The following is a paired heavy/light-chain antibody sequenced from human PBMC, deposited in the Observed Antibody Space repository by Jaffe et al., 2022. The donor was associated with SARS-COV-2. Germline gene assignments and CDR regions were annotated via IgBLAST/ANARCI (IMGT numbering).Heavy chain of an antibody. Sequence: QVQLVESGGGVVQPGRSLRLSCAASGFTFRHYGMGWVRQAPGKGLEWVAEIWYDGSKKYYADSFKGRFTISRDYSKNTVYLQMDSLRAEDTAVYYCARDSDTSGHFSNYDYWGQGTLVTVSS. CDR2: IWYDGSKK. J-gene: IGHJ4*02. CDR1: GFTFRHYG. V-gene: IGHV3-33*01. CDR3: ARDSDTSGHFSNYDY. D-gene: IGHD3-22*01.
Light chain of an antibody. J-gene: IGLJ2*01. V-gene: IGLV2-14*03. CDR1: SSDVGAYNY. CDR3: SSYTSSFTVV. CDR2: DVD. Sequence: QSALTQPASVSGSPGQSITISCTGTSSDVGAYNYVSWYQHHPGKAPKLIIYDVDYRPSGISYRFSGSKSGNTASLTISGLQAEDEADYYCSSYTSSFTVVFGGGTKLSVL.